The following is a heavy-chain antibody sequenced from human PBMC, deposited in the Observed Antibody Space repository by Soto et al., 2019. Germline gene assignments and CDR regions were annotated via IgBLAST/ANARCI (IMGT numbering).Heavy chain of an antibody. J-gene: IGHJ4*02. CDR2: ISAYNGNT. Sequence: QVQLVQSGAEVKKPGASVKVSCKASGYTFTSYGISWVRQAPGQGLEWMGWISAYNGNTNNAQKLQGRXTXTXXTSTRTAYMELRSLRSDDTAVYYCARDLSYGLCDYWGQGTLVTVSS. V-gene: IGHV1-18*01. D-gene: IGHD5-18*01. CDR1: GYTFTSYG. CDR3: ARDLSYGLCDY.